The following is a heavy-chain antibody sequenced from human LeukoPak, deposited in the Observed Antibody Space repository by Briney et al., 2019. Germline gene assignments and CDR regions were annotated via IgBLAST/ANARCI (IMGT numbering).Heavy chain of an antibody. V-gene: IGHV3-23*01. D-gene: IGHD3-10*01. CDR1: GFTFRSYA. J-gene: IGHJ4*02. CDR3: ANPGGTLVRGVIMEFDS. CDR2: ITGSGDYT. Sequence: GGSLRLSCAASGFTFRSYAMNWVRQAPGKGLDWVSAITGSGDYTYYADSVKGRFTMSRDNSRNTVYLQMSSLRAEDTAVYYCANPGGTLVRGVIMEFDSWGQGTRSPSPQ.